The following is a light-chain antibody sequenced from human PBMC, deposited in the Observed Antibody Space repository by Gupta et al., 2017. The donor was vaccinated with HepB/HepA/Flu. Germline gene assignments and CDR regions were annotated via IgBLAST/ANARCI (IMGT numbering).Light chain of an antibody. CDR2: QDN. V-gene: IGLV6-57*03. Sequence: NFMPAQPHFVSQSPGKTVTISCTRSSGSIASNYVQWFQQRPGSAPTILIYQDNQRPSWVPDRCSCAIDSSSTSAFTTTSRLKTEDDAYFCCHSYDSNYIHVFGRGTKLNVL. J-gene: IGLJ2*01. CDR1: SGSIASNY. CDR3: HSYDSNYIHV.